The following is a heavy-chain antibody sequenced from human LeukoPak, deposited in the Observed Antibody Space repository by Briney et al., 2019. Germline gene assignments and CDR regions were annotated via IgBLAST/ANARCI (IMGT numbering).Heavy chain of an antibody. CDR3: ARVFYSYGYYYGMDV. Sequence: ASVKVSCKASGYTFTSYGISWVRQAPGQGLEWMGWISAYNGNTNYAQKLQGRVTMTTDTSTSTAYMELSSLRSEDTAVYYCARVFYSYGYYYGMDVWGQGTTVTVSS. D-gene: IGHD5-18*01. CDR2: ISAYNGNT. J-gene: IGHJ6*02. V-gene: IGHV1-18*01. CDR1: GYTFTSYG.